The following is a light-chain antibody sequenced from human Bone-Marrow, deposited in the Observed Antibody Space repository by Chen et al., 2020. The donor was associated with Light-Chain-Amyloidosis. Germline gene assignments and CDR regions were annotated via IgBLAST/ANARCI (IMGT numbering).Light chain of an antibody. Sequence: DLQMTQSPSTLSASVGDRVTITCRASQSIINWLAWYQQKPGKAPKLLIYKASSLESGVPSRFSGSGSGTEFTLTISSLQPDDFATYHCQQYKSYPYTFGQGTKLEI. V-gene: IGKV1-5*03. CDR1: QSIINW. J-gene: IGKJ2*01. CDR3: QQYKSYPYT. CDR2: KAS.